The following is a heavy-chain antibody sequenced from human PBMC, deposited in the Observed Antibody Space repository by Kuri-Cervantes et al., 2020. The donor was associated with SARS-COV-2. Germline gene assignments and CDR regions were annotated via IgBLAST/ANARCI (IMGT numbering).Heavy chain of an antibody. CDR3: ARVGVRSYGVFDY. Sequence: SETLSLTCTVSSGSISSYYWSWIRQPPGKGLEWIGYVYYSGSTTYNPSLKSRVTISVDTSKNQFSLKLNSVTAADTAVYYCARVGVRSYGVFDYWGQGTLVTVSS. CDR2: VYYSGST. CDR1: SGSISSYY. V-gene: IGHV4-59*01. J-gene: IGHJ4*02. D-gene: IGHD5-18*01.